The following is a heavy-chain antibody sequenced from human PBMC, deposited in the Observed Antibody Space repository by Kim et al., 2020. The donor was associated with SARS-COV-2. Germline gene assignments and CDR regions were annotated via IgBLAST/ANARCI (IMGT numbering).Heavy chain of an antibody. V-gene: IGHV3-13*01. CDR2: IAIAGNT. D-gene: IGHD6-13*01. Sequence: GGSLRLSCAASGFTFSTYDMHWVRQATGKGLEWVSAIAIAGNTFYPDSVKGRFTISRENARNSLFLQMNSLTVGDTAVYYCARGGYGSNWYIWDVWGQGTTVTVSS. CDR3: ARGGYGSNWYIWDV. CDR1: GFTFSTYD. J-gene: IGHJ6*02.